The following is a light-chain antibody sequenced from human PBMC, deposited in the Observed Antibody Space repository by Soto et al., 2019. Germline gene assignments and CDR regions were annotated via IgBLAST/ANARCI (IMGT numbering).Light chain of an antibody. V-gene: IGLV1-40*01. CDR3: QSYDSSLKV. J-gene: IGLJ1*01. Sequence: QSVLTQPPSVSGAPGQRVTISCTGSSSNIGAGYDVHWYQQLPGTAPKLLIYGNSNRPSGVPDRFSGSKSGTSASLAITGLQAEYEADYYCQSYDSSLKVFGTGTKVTV. CDR2: GNS. CDR1: SSNIGAGYD.